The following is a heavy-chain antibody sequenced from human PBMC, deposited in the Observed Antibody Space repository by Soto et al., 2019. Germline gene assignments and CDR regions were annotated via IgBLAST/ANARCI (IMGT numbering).Heavy chain of an antibody. CDR1: GFTVSSNY. D-gene: IGHD6-13*01. V-gene: IGHV3-53*01. CDR2: IYSGGST. CDR3: ARRAQQLGRGSDP. J-gene: IGHJ5*02. Sequence: GGSLRLSCAASGFTVSSNYMSWVRQAPGKGLEWVSVIYSGGSTYYADSVKGRFTISRDNSKNTLYLQMNSLRAEDTAVYYCARRAQQLGRGSDPRGQGTLVTVSS.